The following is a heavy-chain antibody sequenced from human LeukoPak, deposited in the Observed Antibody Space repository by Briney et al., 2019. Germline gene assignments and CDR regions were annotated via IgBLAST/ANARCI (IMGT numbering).Heavy chain of an antibody. CDR3: ARERYYYDSSGFDY. D-gene: IGHD3-22*01. Sequence: SQTLSLTCTVSGGSISSGDYYWSWIRQPPGKGLEWIGYVYYSGSTYYNPSLKSRVTISVDTSKNQFSLKLSSVTAADTALYYCARERYYYDSSGFDYWGQGTLVTVSS. V-gene: IGHV4-30-4*08. J-gene: IGHJ4*02. CDR2: VYYSGST. CDR1: GGSISSGDYY.